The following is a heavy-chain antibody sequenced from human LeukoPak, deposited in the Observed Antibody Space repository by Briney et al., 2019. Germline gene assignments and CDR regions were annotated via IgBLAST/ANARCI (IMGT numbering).Heavy chain of an antibody. Sequence: GASVKVSCKASGYTFTGYYMHWVRQAPGQGLEWMGWINPNSGGTNYAQKFQGRATMTRDTSINTAYMELSRLRSDDTAVYYCARKRGVGVDTNAFDMWGQGTMVTVSS. CDR3: ARKRGVGVDTNAFDM. D-gene: IGHD3-3*01. J-gene: IGHJ3*02. CDR1: GYTFTGYY. V-gene: IGHV1-2*02. CDR2: INPNSGGT.